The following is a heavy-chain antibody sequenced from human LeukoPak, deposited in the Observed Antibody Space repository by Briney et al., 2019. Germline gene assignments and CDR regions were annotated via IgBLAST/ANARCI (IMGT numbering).Heavy chain of an antibody. CDR1: GFTVSSNY. V-gene: IGHV3-53*01. CDR2: IYSGGST. Sequence: TGGSLRLSCAASGFTVSSNYMSWVRQAPGKGLEWVSVIYSGGSTYYADSVKGRFTISRDNSKNTLYLQMNSLRAEDTAVYYCARVLIKSYYVFWDAFDIWGQGTMVTVSS. D-gene: IGHD1-26*01. CDR3: ARVLIKSYYVFWDAFDI. J-gene: IGHJ3*02.